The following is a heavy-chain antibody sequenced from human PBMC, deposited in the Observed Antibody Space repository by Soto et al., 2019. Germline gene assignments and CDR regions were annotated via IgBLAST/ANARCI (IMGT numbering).Heavy chain of an antibody. CDR3: ARGDTAIVRKGVDV. CDR2: IDPSDSYT. V-gene: IGHV5-10-1*01. Sequence: GESLKISCKGSGYSFTSYYITWARQLPGKGLEWMRRIDPSDSYTTYNPSFEGHVTISADKSIRTAYLQWTSLEASDTAMYYCARGDTAIVRKGVDVCGQGTPVTVSS. J-gene: IGHJ6*02. D-gene: IGHD5-18*01. CDR1: GYSFTSYY.